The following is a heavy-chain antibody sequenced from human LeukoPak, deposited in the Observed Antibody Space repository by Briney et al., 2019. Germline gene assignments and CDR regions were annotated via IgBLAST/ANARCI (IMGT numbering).Heavy chain of an antibody. J-gene: IGHJ3*02. D-gene: IGHD5-12*01. CDR1: GGSISSDDKY. V-gene: IGHV4-30-4*01. CDR3: ARDPRGGYGAFDI. CDR2: IYYSGST. Sequence: SETLSLTCTVSGGSISSDDKYWSWIRQPPGKGLEWIGYIYYSGSTYYNPSLNSRVTISVDTSKNQFSLRLSSVTAADTAVYYCARDPRGGYGAFDIWGQGTMVTVSS.